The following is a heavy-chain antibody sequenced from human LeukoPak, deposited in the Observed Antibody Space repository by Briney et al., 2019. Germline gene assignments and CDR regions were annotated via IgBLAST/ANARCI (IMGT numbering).Heavy chain of an antibody. CDR1: GGSISSYY. V-gene: IGHV4-59*01. CDR3: ARGGLYGSGSYDQKYYYDYGMDV. Sequence: SETLSLTCTVSGGSISSYYWSWIRQPPGKGLEWIGYIYYSGSTNYNPSLKSRVTISVDTSKNQFSLKLSSVTAAETAVYYCARGGLYGSGSYDQKYYYDYGMDVGGQGTTVTAS. J-gene: IGHJ6*02. CDR2: IYYSGST. D-gene: IGHD3-10*01.